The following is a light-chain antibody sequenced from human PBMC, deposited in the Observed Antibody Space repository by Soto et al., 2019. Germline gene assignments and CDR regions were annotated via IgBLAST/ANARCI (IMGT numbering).Light chain of an antibody. V-gene: IGLV1-51*01. CDR1: TANIGGNS. CDR3: GSWDSSPTAYV. J-gene: IGLJ1*01. CDR2: DDN. Sequence: SVLTQPPSVSTSKGQKVTLSCSRSTANIGGNSVSWYQQLPGTAPKLLIYDDNKRPSGIPDRFSGSKSGSSATLGITGFQTVDEADYYCGSWDSSPTAYVYGPESKVTVL.